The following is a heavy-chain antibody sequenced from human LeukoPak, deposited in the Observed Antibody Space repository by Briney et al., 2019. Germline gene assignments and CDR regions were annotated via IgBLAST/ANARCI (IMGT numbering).Heavy chain of an antibody. V-gene: IGHV3-30*02. D-gene: IGHD3-10*01. CDR2: IRYDGSNK. Sequence: GGSLRLSCAESAFTFRSYGMHWVRQAPCKGLEWVAFIRYDGSNKYYADSVKGRFTISRDNSKNTLYLQMNSLRAEDTAVYYCAKDGFDGYWYYDLWGRGTLVTVSS. J-gene: IGHJ2*01. CDR3: AKDGFDGYWYYDL. CDR1: AFTFRSYG.